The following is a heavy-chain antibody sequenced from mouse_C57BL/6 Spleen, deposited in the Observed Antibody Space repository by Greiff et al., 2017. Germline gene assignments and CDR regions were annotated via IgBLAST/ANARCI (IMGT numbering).Heavy chain of an antibody. V-gene: IGHV5-9*01. CDR1: GFTFSSYT. CDR3: ASLYDGYQWGYFDY. CDR2: ISGGGGNT. J-gene: IGHJ2*01. Sequence: DVMLVESGGGLVKPGGSLKLSCAASGFTFSSYTMSWVRQTPEKRLEWVATISGGGGNTYYPDSVKGRFTISRDNAKNTLYLQMSSLRSEDTALYYCASLYDGYQWGYFDYWGQGTTLTVSS. D-gene: IGHD2-3*01.